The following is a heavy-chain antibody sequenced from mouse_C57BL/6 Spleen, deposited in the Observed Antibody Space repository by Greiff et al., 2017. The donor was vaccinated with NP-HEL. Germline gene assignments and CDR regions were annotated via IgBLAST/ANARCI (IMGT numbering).Heavy chain of an antibody. V-gene: IGHV14-2*01. CDR1: GFNIKDYY. Sequence: EVQRVESGAELVKPGASVKLSCTASGFNIKDYYMHWVKQRTEQGLEWIGRIDPEDGETKYAPKFQGKATITADTSSNTAYLQLSSLTSEDTAVYYCARDPWSPEGFAYWGQGTLVTVSA. J-gene: IGHJ3*01. CDR3: ARDPWSPEGFAY. CDR2: IDPEDGET.